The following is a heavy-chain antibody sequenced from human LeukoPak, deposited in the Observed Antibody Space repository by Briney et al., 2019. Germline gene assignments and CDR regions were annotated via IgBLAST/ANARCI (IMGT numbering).Heavy chain of an antibody. V-gene: IGHV3-30*04. Sequence: GGSLRLSCAASGFTFSSYAMHWVRQAPGKGLEWVAVISYDGSNKYYADSVKGRFTISRDNSKNTLYLQMNSLRAEDTAVYYCVRANPYYDSSGYYYVHDAFDIWGQGTMVTVSS. J-gene: IGHJ3*02. CDR2: ISYDGSNK. CDR3: VRANPYYDSSGYYYVHDAFDI. D-gene: IGHD3-22*01. CDR1: GFTFSSYA.